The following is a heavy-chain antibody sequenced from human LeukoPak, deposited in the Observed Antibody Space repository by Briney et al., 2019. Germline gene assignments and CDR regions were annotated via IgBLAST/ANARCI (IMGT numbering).Heavy chain of an antibody. Sequence: GGSLRLSCAASGFTFSSYAMSWVRQAPGKGLEWVSAISGSGGSTYYADSVKGRFTISRDNSKNTLYLQMNSLRAEDTAVYYCAKGAHDSSGYYPPYFDYWGQGTLVTVSS. CDR1: GFTFSSYA. V-gene: IGHV3-23*01. J-gene: IGHJ4*02. CDR2: ISGSGGST. D-gene: IGHD3-22*01. CDR3: AKGAHDSSGYYPPYFDY.